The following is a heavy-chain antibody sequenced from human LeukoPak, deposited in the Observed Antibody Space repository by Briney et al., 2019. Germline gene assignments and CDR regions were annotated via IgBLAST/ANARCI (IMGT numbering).Heavy chain of an antibody. J-gene: IGHJ4*02. CDR3: ARDTLKRYGSGSYYNPL. Sequence: GGSLRLSCAASGFTFSSYWMSWVRQAPGKGLEWVANIKQDGSEKYYVDSVKGRFTISRDNAKNSLYLQMNRLRAEDTAVYYCARDTLKRYGSGSYYNPLGGQGTLVTVSS. V-gene: IGHV3-7*01. CDR1: GFTFSSYW. CDR2: IKQDGSEK. D-gene: IGHD3-10*01.